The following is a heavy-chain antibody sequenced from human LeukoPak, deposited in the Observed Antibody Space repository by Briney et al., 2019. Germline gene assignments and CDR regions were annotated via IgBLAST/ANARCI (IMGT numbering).Heavy chain of an antibody. V-gene: IGHV1-8*02. D-gene: IGHD1-26*01. J-gene: IGHJ6*02. CDR1: GYTFTSYG. Sequence: ASVKVSCKASGYTFTSYGISWVRQAPGQGLEWMGWMNPNSGNTGYAQKFQGRVTMTRNTSISTAYMELSSLRSEDTAVYYCAKTMGATTYYYGMDVWGQGTTVTVSS. CDR2: MNPNSGNT. CDR3: AKTMGATTYYYGMDV.